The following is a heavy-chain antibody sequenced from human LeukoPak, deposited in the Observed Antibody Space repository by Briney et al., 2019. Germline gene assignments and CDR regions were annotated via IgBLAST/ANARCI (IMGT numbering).Heavy chain of an antibody. V-gene: IGHV1-46*01. J-gene: IGHJ6*03. D-gene: IGHD6-13*01. CDR3: AREEYKGSWYQTYYYYYMDV. Sequence: ASVKVSCKASGYTFTSYYMHWVRQAPGQGLEWMGIINPSGGSTSYAQKFQGRVTMTRDTSTSTVYMELSSLRSEDTAVYYCAREEYKGSWYQTYYYYYMDVWGKGTTVTVSS. CDR2: INPSGGST. CDR1: GYTFTSYY.